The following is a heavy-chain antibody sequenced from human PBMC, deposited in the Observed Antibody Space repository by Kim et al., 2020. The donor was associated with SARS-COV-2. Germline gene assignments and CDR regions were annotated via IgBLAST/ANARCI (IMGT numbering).Heavy chain of an antibody. Sequence: VKGRFTISRDNAKNSLYLQMNSLRAEDTAVYYCARRRITMVRGVDVFDYWGQGTLVTVSS. J-gene: IGHJ4*02. CDR3: ARRRITMVRGVDVFDY. V-gene: IGHV3-11*03. D-gene: IGHD3-10*01.